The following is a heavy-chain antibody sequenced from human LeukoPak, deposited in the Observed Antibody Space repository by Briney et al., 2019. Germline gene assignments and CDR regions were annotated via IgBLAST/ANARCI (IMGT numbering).Heavy chain of an antibody. CDR1: GGSISGSRYY. Sequence: SDTLSLTCTVSGGSISGSRYYWGWIRQPPGKGLEWIGSIYYTGSTYYNPSLKSRLTISVDTPNNQFSLKLSSVTSADTAVYYCARGVCGSGSWGYYYYMDVWGEGATVTISS. D-gene: IGHD3-10*01. V-gene: IGHV4-39*07. CDR2: IYYTGST. CDR3: ARGVCGSGSWGYYYYMDV. J-gene: IGHJ6*03.